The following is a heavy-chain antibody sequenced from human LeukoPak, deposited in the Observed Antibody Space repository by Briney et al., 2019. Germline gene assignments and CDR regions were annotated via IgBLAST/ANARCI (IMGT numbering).Heavy chain of an antibody. CDR2: IYYSVST. D-gene: IGHD4-17*01. V-gene: IGHV4-39*01. CDR1: GGSISSSSYY. Sequence: SETLSLTCTVSGGSISSSSYYWGWIRQPPGKGLEWIGSIYYSVSTYYNPSLKSRVTISVDTSKNQFSLKLSSVTAADTAVYYCARLLRKDYGDYLTLPRIDYWGQGTLVTVSS. J-gene: IGHJ4*02. CDR3: ARLLRKDYGDYLTLPRIDY.